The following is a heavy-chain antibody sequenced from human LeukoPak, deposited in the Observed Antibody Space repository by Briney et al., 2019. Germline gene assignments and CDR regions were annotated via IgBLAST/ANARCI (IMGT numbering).Heavy chain of an antibody. CDR3: TVQVVPSDNWFDP. V-gene: IGHV3-49*04. D-gene: IGHD2-8*02. J-gene: IGHJ5*02. CDR2: IRSKAYGGTA. Sequence: SCKASGYTFTSYAMTWVRQAPGKGLEWIGFIRSKAYGGTAEYAASVKGTFSISRDDSKSIAYLQLNSLRTEDTAVYYCTVQVVPSDNWFDPWGQGTLVTVSS. CDR1: GYTFTSYA.